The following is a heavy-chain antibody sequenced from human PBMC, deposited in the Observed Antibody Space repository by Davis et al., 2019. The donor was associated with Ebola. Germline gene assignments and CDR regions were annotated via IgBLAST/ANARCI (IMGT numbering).Heavy chain of an antibody. CDR3: TAEAGISF. D-gene: IGHD3-3*02. V-gene: IGHV3-15*01. CDR1: GFTFSNAW. CDR2: IQSKTGGGTT. J-gene: IGHJ4*02. Sequence: GESLKISCAASGFTFSNAWMNWVRQAPGKGLEWVGRIQSKTGGGTTDYAAPVNGRFTVLRDDSKNTLYLQMNSLKTEDTAVYYCTAEAGISFWGQGTLVTVSS.